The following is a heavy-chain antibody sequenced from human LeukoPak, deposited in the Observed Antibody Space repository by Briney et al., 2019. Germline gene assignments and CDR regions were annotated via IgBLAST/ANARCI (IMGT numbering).Heavy chain of an antibody. D-gene: IGHD3-22*01. V-gene: IGHV2-5*02. CDR2: IYWDDDR. J-gene: IGHJ4*02. CDR3: AHSPDSSGYYYFDH. CDR1: GFSLSTSGVG. Sequence: SGPTLVKPTQTLTLTCPFSGFSLSTSGVGVGWIRQPPGKALEWVAVIYWDDDRRYSPSLKRRGTITRDTSKNQVVLTMTNMDPGDTAIYYCAHSPDSSGYYYFDHWGQGTLVTVSS.